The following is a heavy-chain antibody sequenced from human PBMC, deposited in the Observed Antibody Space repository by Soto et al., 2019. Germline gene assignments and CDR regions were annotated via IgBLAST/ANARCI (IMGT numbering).Heavy chain of an antibody. CDR2: INAGNGNT. V-gene: IGHV1-3*01. D-gene: IGHD2-2*01. J-gene: IGHJ6*02. CDR1: GYTFTSYA. Sequence: ASVKVSCKASGYTFTSYAMHWVRQAPGQRLEWMGWINAGNGNTKYSQKFQGRVTITRDTSASTAYMELSSLRSEDTAVYYCARGGYCISTSCWYYYYYGMDVWGQRTTVTVSS. CDR3: ARGGYCISTSCWYYYYYGMDV.